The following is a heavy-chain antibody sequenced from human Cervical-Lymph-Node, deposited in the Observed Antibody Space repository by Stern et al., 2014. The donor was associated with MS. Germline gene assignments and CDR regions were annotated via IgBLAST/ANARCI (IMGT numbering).Heavy chain of an antibody. CDR3: AHLDSHYDY. CDR2: IYWDDDK. Sequence: QITLKESGPALVMPTQTLTLTCNFSGFSLNTRGEAVGWIRQPPGKALEWLALIYWDDDKRYSSSLKSRLTITKDTSKSRVVLTMTLMDPVDTGTYYCAHLDSHYDYWGQGTLVTVSS. D-gene: IGHD4-11*01. J-gene: IGHJ4*02. V-gene: IGHV2-5*02. CDR1: GFSLNTRGEA.